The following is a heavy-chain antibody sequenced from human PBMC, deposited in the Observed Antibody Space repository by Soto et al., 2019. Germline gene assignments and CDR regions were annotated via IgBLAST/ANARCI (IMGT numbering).Heavy chain of an antibody. D-gene: IGHD3-22*01. CDR3: AKDHAYYDSSGIFDY. J-gene: IGHJ4*02. CDR1: GFTFSSYA. CDR2: ISGSGGST. V-gene: IGHV3-23*01. Sequence: GGSLRLSCAASGFTFSSYAMSWVRQAPGKGLEWVSAISGSGGSTYYADSVKGRFTISRDNSKNTLYRQMNSLRAEDTAVYYCAKDHAYYDSSGIFDYWGQGKSVNVSS.